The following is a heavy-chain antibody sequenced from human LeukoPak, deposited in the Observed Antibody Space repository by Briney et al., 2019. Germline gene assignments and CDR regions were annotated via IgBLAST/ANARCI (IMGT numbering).Heavy chain of an antibody. V-gene: IGHV4-38-2*02. CDR1: GYSTSGHYY. CDR3: ARNTVGSWYFDY. CDR2: LYHSGST. J-gene: IGHJ4*02. Sequence: SETLSLTCIVSGYSTSGHYYWGWIRQPPGKGLEWIGGLYHSGSTYYNPSLRSRVTISVDTSKNQFSLNLSSVTAADTAVYYCARNTVGSWYFDYWGQGTLVTVSS. D-gene: IGHD6-13*01.